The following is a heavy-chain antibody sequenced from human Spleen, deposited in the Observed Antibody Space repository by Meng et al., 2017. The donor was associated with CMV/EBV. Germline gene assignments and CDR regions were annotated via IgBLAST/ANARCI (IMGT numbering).Heavy chain of an antibody. J-gene: IGHJ4*02. V-gene: IGHV3-74*01. CDR2: INSDATFT. CDR1: GFTFSAYW. Sequence: GESLKISCAASGFTFSAYWMHWVRQAPGKGLVWVSRINSDATFTSYADSVKGRLTISRDNAKNTLYLQMNSLRAEDTAVYYCAKGVVGALEGYWGQGTLVTVSS. CDR3: AKGVVGALEGY. D-gene: IGHD1-26*01.